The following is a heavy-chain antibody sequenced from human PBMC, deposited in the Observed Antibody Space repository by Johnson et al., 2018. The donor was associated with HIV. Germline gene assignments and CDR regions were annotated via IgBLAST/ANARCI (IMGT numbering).Heavy chain of an antibody. V-gene: IGHV3-23*04. Sequence: EQLVESGGGLVQPGGSLRLSCAVSGFTFDNYAMHWVRQAPGKGLEWVSAISGSGGSTYYADSVKGRFTISRDNSKNTLYLQMNRLGADDTAVDYCAKDPSAHSITGTSDAFDIWGQGTMVTVSS. CDR1: GFTFDNYA. CDR2: ISGSGGST. J-gene: IGHJ3*02. CDR3: AKDPSAHSITGTSDAFDI. D-gene: IGHD1-20*01.